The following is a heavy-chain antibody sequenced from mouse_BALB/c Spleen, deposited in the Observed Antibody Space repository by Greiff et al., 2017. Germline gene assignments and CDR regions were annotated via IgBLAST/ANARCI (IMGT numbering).Heavy chain of an antibody. V-gene: IGHV2-9*02. Sequence: VKLMESGPGLVAPSQSLSITCTVSGFSLTSYGVHWVRQPPGKGLEWLGVIWAGGSTNYNSALMSRLSISKDNSKSQVFLKMNSLQTDDTAMYYCARPYDYDGAWFAYWGQGTLVTVSA. D-gene: IGHD2-4*01. CDR2: IWAGGST. J-gene: IGHJ3*01. CDR3: ARPYDYDGAWFAY. CDR1: GFSLTSYG.